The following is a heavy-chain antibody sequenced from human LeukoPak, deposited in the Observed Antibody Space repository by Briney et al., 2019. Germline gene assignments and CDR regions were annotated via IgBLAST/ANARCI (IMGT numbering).Heavy chain of an antibody. D-gene: IGHD3-3*02. CDR3: ARGVISTDAFDV. V-gene: IGHV4-59*01. CDR1: GDSISSYY. CDR2: IYYSGST. J-gene: IGHJ3*01. Sequence: SETLSLTCTVSGDSISSYYWSWLRQPPGKGLEWIGYIYYSGSTIYNPSLKSRVTMSLDTSKNQFSLKLRSVTAADTAVYYCARGVISTDAFDVWGQGTMVTVSS.